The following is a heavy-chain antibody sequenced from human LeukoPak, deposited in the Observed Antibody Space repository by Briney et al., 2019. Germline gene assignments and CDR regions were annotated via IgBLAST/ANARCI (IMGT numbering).Heavy chain of an antibody. Sequence: GASVKVSCKVSGYTLTELSMHWVRQAPGKGLEWMGGFDPEDGETIYAQKFQGRVTMTEDTSTDTAYMEVSSLRSEDTAGYYCAAYTIRTGGAFDIWGQGTMVTVSS. J-gene: IGHJ3*02. CDR3: AAYTIRTGGAFDI. CDR2: FDPEDGET. D-gene: IGHD1-1*01. CDR1: GYTLTELS. V-gene: IGHV1-24*01.